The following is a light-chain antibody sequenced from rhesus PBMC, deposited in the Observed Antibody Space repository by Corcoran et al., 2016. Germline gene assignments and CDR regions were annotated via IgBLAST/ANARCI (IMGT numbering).Light chain of an antibody. Sequence: EIVMTQSPATLALSPGERATFSCRASQCVSSYLAWYQQKPWQDPRLLIYGASSRATGIPDRLSGSGAGTEVTLTISSLGPEDVGGYCYLQSSNWALTFGGGTKVEIE. J-gene: IGKJ4*01. V-gene: IGKV3-24*03. CDR3: LQSSNWALT. CDR2: GAS. CDR1: QCVSSY.